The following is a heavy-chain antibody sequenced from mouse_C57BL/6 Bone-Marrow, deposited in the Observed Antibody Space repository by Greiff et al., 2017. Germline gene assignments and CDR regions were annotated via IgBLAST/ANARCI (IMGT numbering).Heavy chain of an antibody. D-gene: IGHD1-2*01. J-gene: IGHJ2*01. CDR2: IHPNSGST. CDR1: GYTFTSYW. Sequence: QVQLQQPGAELVKPGASVKLSCKASGYTFTSYWMHWVKQRPGQGLEWIGMIHPNSGSTNYNEKFKSKATLTVDKSSSTAYMQLSSLTSEDSAVYDCERSGYYGPGYDFDYWGQGTTLTVSS. V-gene: IGHV1-64*01. CDR3: ERSGYYGPGYDFDY.